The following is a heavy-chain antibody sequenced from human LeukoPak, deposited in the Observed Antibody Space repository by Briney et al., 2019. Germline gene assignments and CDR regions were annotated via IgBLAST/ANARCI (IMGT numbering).Heavy chain of an antibody. CDR2: IYSGGST. CDR3: ARDGSGYGSGSQAPFDY. J-gene: IGHJ4*02. V-gene: IGHV3-66*01. Sequence: GGSLRLSCAASGFTVSSNYMSWVRQAPGKGLEWVSVIYSGGSTYYADSVKGRFTISRDNSKNTLYLQMNSRRVEDTAVYYCARDGSGYGSGSQAPFDYWGQGTLVTVSS. CDR1: GFTVSSNY. D-gene: IGHD3-10*01.